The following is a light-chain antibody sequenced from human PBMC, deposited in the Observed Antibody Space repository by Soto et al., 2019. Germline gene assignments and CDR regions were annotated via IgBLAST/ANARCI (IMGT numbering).Light chain of an antibody. V-gene: IGKV1-6*01. CDR1: QDVRNE. CDR3: LQDCNYPRT. J-gene: IGKJ1*01. CDR2: AAS. Sequence: AIQMTQSPSSLSAFVGARVTITCRASQDVRNELGWYQQKPGKAPKLLIYAASTSQSGVPSRFSGSGSGTVFTLTISSLQPEDFATYYCLQDCNYPRTFGQGTKVEI.